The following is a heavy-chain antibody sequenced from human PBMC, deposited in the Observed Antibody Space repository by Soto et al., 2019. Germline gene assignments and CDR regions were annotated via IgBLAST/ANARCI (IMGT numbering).Heavy chain of an antibody. CDR3: ARDWRALEYYYYYYGMDV. D-gene: IGHD3-3*01. Sequence: GGSLRLSCAASGFTFKSYAMHWVRQAPGKGLEWVAVISYDGSNKYYADSVKGRFTISRDTSNNTLYLQMNSLRAEDTAVYYCARDWRALEYYYYYYGMDVWGQGTTVTVSS. CDR1: GFTFKSYA. CDR2: ISYDGSNK. V-gene: IGHV3-30-3*01. J-gene: IGHJ6*02.